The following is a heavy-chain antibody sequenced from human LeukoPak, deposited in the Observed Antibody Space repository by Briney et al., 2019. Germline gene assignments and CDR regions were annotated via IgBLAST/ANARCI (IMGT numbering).Heavy chain of an antibody. CDR3: ARGNDFWSGSQLYYFDY. CDR2: IKQDGSEK. Sequence: GGSLRLSCAASGFTFSSYWMSWVRQAPGKGLEWVANIKQDGSEKYYVDSVKGRFTISRDNAKNSLYLQMNSLRAEDTAVYYCARGNDFWSGSQLYYFDYWGQGTLVTVSS. J-gene: IGHJ4*02. CDR1: GFTFSSYW. D-gene: IGHD3-3*01. V-gene: IGHV3-7*01.